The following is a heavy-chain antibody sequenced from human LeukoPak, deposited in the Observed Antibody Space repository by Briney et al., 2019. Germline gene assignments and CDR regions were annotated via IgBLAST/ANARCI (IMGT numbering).Heavy chain of an antibody. CDR1: GGSITSYH. D-gene: IGHD3-22*01. Sequence: SETLSLTCTISGGSITSYHWSWIRQPPGKGLEWIGYIYYSGSTNYNPSLKSRVTISVDTSKNQFSLNLRSVTAADTAVYYCARDGEYDSSGSGAFDIWGQGTMVTVSS. V-gene: IGHV4-59*01. CDR2: IYYSGST. CDR3: ARDGEYDSSGSGAFDI. J-gene: IGHJ3*02.